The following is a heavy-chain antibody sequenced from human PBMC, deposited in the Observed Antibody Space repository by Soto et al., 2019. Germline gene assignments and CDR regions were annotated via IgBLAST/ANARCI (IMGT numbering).Heavy chain of an antibody. CDR3: ASNGYSSTWHSWFDP. D-gene: IGHD6-13*01. Sequence: ASVKVSCKASGYTFTNYAMHWMRQAPGQGLEWMGMINTSSGSTSYSQKFQGRVTMTRDTSTSTVYMELSSLRSEDTAVYYCASNGYSSTWHSWFDPWGQGTLVTVSS. CDR2: INTSSGST. CDR1: GYTFTNYA. J-gene: IGHJ5*02. V-gene: IGHV1-46*03.